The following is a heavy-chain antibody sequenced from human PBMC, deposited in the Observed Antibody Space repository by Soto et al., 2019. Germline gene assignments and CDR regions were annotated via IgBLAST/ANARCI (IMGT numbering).Heavy chain of an antibody. J-gene: IGHJ4*02. CDR1: GYTFTSYA. CDR2: INAGNGNT. CDR3: ARGPGGPDGRGDY. Sequence: ASVKVSCKASGYTFTSYAMHWVRQAPGQRLEWMGWINAGNGNTKYSQKFQGRVTITRDTSASTAYMELSNLRSEDTAVYYCARGPGGPDGRGDYRGQGTLVSVSS. D-gene: IGHD2-15*01. V-gene: IGHV1-3*01.